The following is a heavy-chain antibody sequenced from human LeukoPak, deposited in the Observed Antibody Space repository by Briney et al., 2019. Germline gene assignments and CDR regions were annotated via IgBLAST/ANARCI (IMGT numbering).Heavy chain of an antibody. CDR1: GFTFSNYW. V-gene: IGHV3-7*03. J-gene: IGHJ4*02. Sequence: PGGSLRLSCAASGFTFSNYWMSWVRQAPGKGLEWVANIKEDGSEKYYVDSVKGRFTISRDNARNSLYLQMNSLRAEDTAVYYCARELAVAGPDWGQGTLVTVSS. CDR2: IKEDGSEK. CDR3: ARELAVAGPD. D-gene: IGHD6-19*01.